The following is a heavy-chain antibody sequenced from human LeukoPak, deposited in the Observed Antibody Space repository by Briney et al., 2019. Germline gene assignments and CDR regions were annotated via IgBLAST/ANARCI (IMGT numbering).Heavy chain of an antibody. Sequence: GGSLRLSCAASGFTFSSYSMNWVRQAPGKGLEWVSSISSSNNNIYYADSVKGRFTLSRDNAKKSMYLQMNSLRAEDTAVYYCVRGEHEAALDYWGQGTLVTVSS. CDR2: ISSSNNNI. J-gene: IGHJ4*02. CDR3: VRGEHEAALDY. V-gene: IGHV3-21*01. D-gene: IGHD4-17*01. CDR1: GFTFSSYS.